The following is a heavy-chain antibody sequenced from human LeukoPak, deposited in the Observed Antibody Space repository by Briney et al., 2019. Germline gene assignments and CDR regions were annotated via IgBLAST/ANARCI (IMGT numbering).Heavy chain of an antibody. CDR3: AKDRSGIVGATDAFDI. V-gene: IGHV3-23*01. J-gene: IGHJ3*02. CDR1: GFTFSSYA. D-gene: IGHD1-26*01. CDR2: ISGSGGST. Sequence: GGSLRLSCAASGFTFSSYAMSWVRQAPGKGLEWVSGISGSGGSTYYADSVKGRFTISRDNSKNTLYLQMNSLRAEDTAVYYCAKDRSGIVGATDAFDIWGQGTMVTVSS.